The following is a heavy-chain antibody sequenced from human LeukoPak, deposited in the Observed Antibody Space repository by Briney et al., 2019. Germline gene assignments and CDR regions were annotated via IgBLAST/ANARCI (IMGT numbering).Heavy chain of an antibody. Sequence: ASVKVSCKASGYTFTGYYMHWVRRAPGQGREWMGWINPNSGGTNYAQKFQGRVTMTRDTSISTAYMELSRLRSDDTAVYYCARVFELTGTTGGDYWGQGTLVTVSS. CDR3: ARVFELTGTTGGDY. J-gene: IGHJ4*02. V-gene: IGHV1-2*02. CDR1: GYTFTGYY. CDR2: INPNSGGT. D-gene: IGHD1-7*01.